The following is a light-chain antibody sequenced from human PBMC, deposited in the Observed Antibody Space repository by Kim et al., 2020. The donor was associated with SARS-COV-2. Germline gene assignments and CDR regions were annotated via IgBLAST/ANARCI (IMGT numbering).Light chain of an antibody. CDR2: HAT. V-gene: IGLV3-1*01. Sequence: PGQTATLTCPGDKLEARYRCWSQQEPGQCPLLVISHATTRPSAMPERFSGSNTRNTATLTVSGTQATDEADYFCQAWDSNPAVFGGGTKLTVL. CDR1: KLEARY. CDR3: QAWDSNPAV. J-gene: IGLJ2*01.